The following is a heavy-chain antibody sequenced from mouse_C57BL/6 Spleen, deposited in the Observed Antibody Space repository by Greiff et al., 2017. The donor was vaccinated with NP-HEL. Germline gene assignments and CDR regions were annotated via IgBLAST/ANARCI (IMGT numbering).Heavy chain of an antibody. CDR1: GYTFTSYW. D-gene: IGHD1-1*01. CDR3: ARGPITTVVDWYFDV. J-gene: IGHJ1*03. CDR2: IHPNSGST. V-gene: IGHV1-64*01. Sequence: QVQLQQPGAELVKPGASVKLSCKASGYTFTSYWMHWVKQRPGQGLEWIGMIHPNSGSTNYNEKFKSKATLTVDKSSSTAYMQLSSLTSEDSAVYYCARGPITTVVDWYFDVWGTGTTVTVSS.